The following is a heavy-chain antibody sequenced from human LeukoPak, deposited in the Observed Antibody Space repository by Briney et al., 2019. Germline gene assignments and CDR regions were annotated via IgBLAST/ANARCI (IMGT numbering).Heavy chain of an antibody. J-gene: IGHJ6*02. CDR3: AKARLMAAPFYYYGMDV. CDR1: GFDFEDYA. CDR2: ISWNSGAK. V-gene: IGHV3-9*01. Sequence: GGSLRLSCAASGFDFEDYAIHWVRQVPGKGLEWVSGISWNSGAKAYADSVRGRFTISRDNAKNSLYLQMNSLRGEDTALYYCAKARLMAAPFYYYGMDVWGPGTTVTVSS. D-gene: IGHD5-24*01.